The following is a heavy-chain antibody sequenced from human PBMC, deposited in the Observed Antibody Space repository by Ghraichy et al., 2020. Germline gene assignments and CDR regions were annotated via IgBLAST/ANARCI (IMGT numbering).Heavy chain of an antibody. CDR1: GGTFSSYA. CDR3: ARAKDMRVATISVASDI. J-gene: IGHJ3*02. Sequence: SVKVSCKASGGTFSSYAISWVRQAPGQGLEWMGGIIPILGTTNYAQRFQGRVTITADESTSTAYMELSSLSSEDTAVYYCARAKDMRVATISVASDIWGQGTMVTVSS. D-gene: IGHD5-12*01. V-gene: IGHV1-69*13. CDR2: IIPILGTT.